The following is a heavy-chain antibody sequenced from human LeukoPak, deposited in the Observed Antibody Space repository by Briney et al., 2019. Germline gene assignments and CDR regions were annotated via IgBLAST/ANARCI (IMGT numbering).Heavy chain of an antibody. D-gene: IGHD6-19*01. V-gene: IGHV6-1*01. Sequence: TSETLSLTCGISGDSVSSSSVAWDWIRQSPSGGLEWLGRTYYRSKWYFDYANSVKSRIVIQPDTSKNQFSLQLSSVTPEDTAIYFCARDRGSGHYFFDYWGQGVLVTVSS. CDR3: ARDRGSGHYFFDY. CDR2: TYYRSKWYF. J-gene: IGHJ4*02. CDR1: GDSVSSSSVA.